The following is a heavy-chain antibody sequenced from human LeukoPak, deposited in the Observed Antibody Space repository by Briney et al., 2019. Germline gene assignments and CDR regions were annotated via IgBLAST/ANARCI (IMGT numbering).Heavy chain of an antibody. V-gene: IGHV4-34*01. CDR1: GGSFSGYY. D-gene: IGHD3-10*01. J-gene: IGHJ2*01. Sequence: SETLSLTCAVYGGSFSGYYWSWIRQPPGKGLEWIGEINHSGSTNYNPSLKSRVTISVDTSKNQFSLKLSSVTAADTAVYYCARGKGTMVRAARERTGGFDLWGRGTLVTVSS. CDR2: INHSGST. CDR3: ARGKGTMVRAARERTGGFDL.